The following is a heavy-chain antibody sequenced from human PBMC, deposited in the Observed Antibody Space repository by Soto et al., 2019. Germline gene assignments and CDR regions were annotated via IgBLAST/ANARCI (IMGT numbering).Heavy chain of an antibody. CDR2: ISGIGGGGST. CDR1: GFTFSSHL. V-gene: IGHV3-23*01. D-gene: IGHD3-16*02. J-gene: IGHJ4*01. CDR3: AQTWGSYREVFDY. Sequence: AGGSLRLSCAASGFTFSSHLMHWVRQAPGQGLEWVSGISGIGGGGSTFYTDSVKGRFTISRDNSKNTLYLQMSSLRVEDTAMYYCAQTWGSYREVFDYWGHGTLVTVSS.